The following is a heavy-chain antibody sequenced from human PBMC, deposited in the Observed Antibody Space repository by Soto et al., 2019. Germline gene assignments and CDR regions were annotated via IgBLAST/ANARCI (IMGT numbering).Heavy chain of an antibody. CDR1: GGPISSGGYY. CDR3: ARIWSGYFRYFDY. D-gene: IGHD3-3*01. J-gene: IGHJ4*02. Sequence: SETLSLTCTVSGGPISSGGYYWSWIRQHPGKGLEWIGYIYYSGSTYYNPSLKSRVTISVDTSKNQFSLKLSSVTAADTAVYYCARIWSGYFRYFDYWGQGTLVTVSS. CDR2: IYYSGST. V-gene: IGHV4-31*03.